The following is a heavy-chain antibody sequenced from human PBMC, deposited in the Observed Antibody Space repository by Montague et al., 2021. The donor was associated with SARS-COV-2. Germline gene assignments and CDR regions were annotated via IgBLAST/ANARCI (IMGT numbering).Heavy chain of an antibody. D-gene: IGHD4-17*01. CDR2: IYYSGTT. J-gene: IGHJ6*02. CDR1: GGSVNSGGYY. CDR3: ARDRTAIDYDDYETAGYSYYYGMDV. V-gene: IGHV4-61*08. Sequence: SETLSLTCTVSGGSVNSGGYYWSWLRQPPGKGLEWIGNIYYSGTTNYNPSLKSRVTISVDTSKNQFSLKLSSVTAAATSVYYCARDRTAIDYDDYETAGYSYYYGMDVWGQGTTVTVSS.